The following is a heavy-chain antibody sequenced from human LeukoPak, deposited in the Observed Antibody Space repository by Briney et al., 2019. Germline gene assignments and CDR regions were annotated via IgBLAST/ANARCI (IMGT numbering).Heavy chain of an antibody. CDR3: ASRRYSTSALDAFNV. J-gene: IGHJ3*01. D-gene: IGHD5-12*01. CDR2: VSDSGGGT. CDR1: GFTFNTYD. V-gene: IGHV3-23*01. Sequence: GSLRLSCAASGFTFNTYDMTWARQAPGKELEWVSTVSDSGGGTYYAGSVKGRFTISRDNSKNTLYLQMNGLRAEDTAVYYCASRRYSTSALDAFNVWGHGTMVTVSS.